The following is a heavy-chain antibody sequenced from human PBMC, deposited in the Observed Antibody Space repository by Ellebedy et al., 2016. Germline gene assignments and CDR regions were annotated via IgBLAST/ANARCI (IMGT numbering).Heavy chain of an antibody. CDR1: GFTFSSYG. CDR2: IWYDGSNK. J-gene: IGHJ3*01. V-gene: IGHV3-33*01. CDR3: TRGGLDNSFDV. D-gene: IGHD3-16*01. Sequence: GESLKISXAASGFTFSSYGMHWVRQVPGKGLEWVAVIWYDGSNKYYADSVKGRFTISRDNSKNTLYLQMNSLRDEDTAVYYCTRGGLDNSFDVWGQGTMVTVS.